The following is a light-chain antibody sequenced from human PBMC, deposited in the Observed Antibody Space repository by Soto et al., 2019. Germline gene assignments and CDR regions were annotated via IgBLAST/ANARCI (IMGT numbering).Light chain of an antibody. CDR2: GAS. CDR3: QQYNNWPPLT. J-gene: IGKJ4*01. CDR1: QSVSNN. Sequence: EIVMTQSPATLSVSPGERATLSCRASQSVSNNLAWYQQKSGQAPRLLIDGASTRATGIPARFSGSGSGTEFTLTISSLQSEDFAVYYCQQYNNWPPLTFGGGTKVEIK. V-gene: IGKV3-15*01.